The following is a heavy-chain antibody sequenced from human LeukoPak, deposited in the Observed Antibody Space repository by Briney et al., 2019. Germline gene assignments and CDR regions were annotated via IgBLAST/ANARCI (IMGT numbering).Heavy chain of an antibody. CDR2: ITSDGTNT. V-gene: IGHV3-74*01. CDR3: AKDRVTTAPVVNYYGMDV. D-gene: IGHD4-17*01. J-gene: IGHJ6*02. Sequence: GGSLRLSCAASGFTFSNYWMYWVRQAPGKGLVWVSRITSDGTNTDYADSVRGRFTISRDNSKNTLYLQMNSLRAEDTAVYYCAKDRVTTAPVVNYYGMDVWGQGTTVTVSS. CDR1: GFTFSNYW.